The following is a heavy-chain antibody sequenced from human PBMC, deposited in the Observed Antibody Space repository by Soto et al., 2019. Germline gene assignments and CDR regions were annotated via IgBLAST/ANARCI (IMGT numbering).Heavy chain of an antibody. Sequence: SQTLSLPCAISGDSVSSNSAAWNWIRQSPSRGLEWLGRTYYRSKWYNDYAVSVKSRITINPDTSKNQFSLQLNSVTPEDTAVYYCARDWSIAARSGVRFDPWGQGTLVTVSS. J-gene: IGHJ5*02. D-gene: IGHD6-6*01. CDR1: GDSVSSNSAA. CDR2: TYYRSKWYN. V-gene: IGHV6-1*01. CDR3: ARDWSIAARSGVRFDP.